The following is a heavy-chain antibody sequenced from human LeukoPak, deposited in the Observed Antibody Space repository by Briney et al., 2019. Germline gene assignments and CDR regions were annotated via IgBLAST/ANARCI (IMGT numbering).Heavy chain of an antibody. CDR3: TRGPYYTPSVAFDL. CDR2: MWTDRSDK. J-gene: IGHJ3*01. CDR1: GFIFRNFA. V-gene: IGHV3-33*01. Sequence: GGSLRLSCAASGFIFRNFAMQWVRQAPGKGLEWVGVMWTDRSDKYYADSVKGRFTISRDNSRNALYLQMNSLRAEDTAVYYCTRGPYYTPSVAFDLYCQGTVVTVFS. D-gene: IGHD3-3*01.